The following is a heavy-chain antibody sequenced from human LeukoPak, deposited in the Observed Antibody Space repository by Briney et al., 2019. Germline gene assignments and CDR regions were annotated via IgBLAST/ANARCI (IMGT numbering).Heavy chain of an antibody. V-gene: IGHV3-74*01. CDR2: IDRDGSSI. J-gene: IGHJ3*02. CDR1: RFTFSSNW. CDR3: ASGGRVGDIFDI. D-gene: IGHD2-15*01. Sequence: PGGSLRLPCAASRFTFSSNWMYWVRQASGKGLVWVSRIDRDGSSIGYADSVKGRFTISRDNARNTLYLQMNSLRAEDTALYYCASGGRVGDIFDIWGQGTMVTVSS.